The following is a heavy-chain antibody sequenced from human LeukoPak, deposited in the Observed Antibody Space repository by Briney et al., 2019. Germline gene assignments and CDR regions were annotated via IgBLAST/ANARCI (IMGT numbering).Heavy chain of an antibody. CDR2: ISTCDGNT. CDR3: ARWSYSSDWYFGTFDI. Sequence: ASVKVSCKASGYTFNTYGISWVRQAPGQGLGWMGWISTCDGNTNYAQNLQGRVTMTTDTSTRTAYMELRSLRSGDTAVYYCARWSYSSDWYFGTFDIWGQGTTVTVSS. V-gene: IGHV1-18*01. CDR1: GYTFNTYG. D-gene: IGHD6-19*01. J-gene: IGHJ3*02.